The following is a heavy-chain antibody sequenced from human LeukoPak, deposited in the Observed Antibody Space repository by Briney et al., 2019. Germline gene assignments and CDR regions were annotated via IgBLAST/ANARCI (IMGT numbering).Heavy chain of an antibody. J-gene: IGHJ4*02. D-gene: IGHD6-13*01. CDR1: GFIFRNYA. CDR3: ARDRGRYSSSWSLDY. Sequence: PGGSLRLSCAASGFIFRNYAMNWVRQAPGKGPEWVSGISGGGADTYYTDSVKGRFIISRANAKNTLYLQMNSLRAEDTAVYYCARDRGRYSSSWSLDYWGQGTLITVSS. V-gene: IGHV3-23*01. CDR2: ISGGGADT.